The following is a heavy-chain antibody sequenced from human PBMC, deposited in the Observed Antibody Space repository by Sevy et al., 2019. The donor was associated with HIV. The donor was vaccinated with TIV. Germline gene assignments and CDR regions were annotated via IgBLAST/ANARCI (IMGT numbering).Heavy chain of an antibody. CDR2: ISGSGGST. CDR1: GFTFSSYA. Sequence: GGSLRLSCAASGFTFSSYAMSWVRQAPGKGLEWVSAISGSGGSTYDVDSVKGRFTISRDNSKNTLYLQMNSLRAEDTAVYYCAREVVLRFLEWLNTYYYYYMDVWGKGTTVTVSS. J-gene: IGHJ6*03. CDR3: AREVVLRFLEWLNTYYYYYMDV. V-gene: IGHV3-23*01. D-gene: IGHD3-3*01.